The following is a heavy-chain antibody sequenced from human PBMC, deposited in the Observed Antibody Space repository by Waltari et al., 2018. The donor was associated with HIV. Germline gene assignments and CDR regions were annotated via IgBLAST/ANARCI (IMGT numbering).Heavy chain of an antibody. D-gene: IGHD3-9*01. CDR2: TTPSGMPL. J-gene: IGHJ2*01. Sequence: QEQLAESGGGLVKPGGSLRLSCGVAGFNFSDFSMAGIRQSAGKGPGLLSYTTPSGMPLNYAPAVKGRSSISRHNSRQSLVLQMDSLTADDSGIYYCVRSARDPTGHYPHLDIFDVWGRGSLVTVSS. CDR3: VRSARDPTGHYPHLDIFDV. CDR1: GFNFSDFS. V-gene: IGHV3-11*04.